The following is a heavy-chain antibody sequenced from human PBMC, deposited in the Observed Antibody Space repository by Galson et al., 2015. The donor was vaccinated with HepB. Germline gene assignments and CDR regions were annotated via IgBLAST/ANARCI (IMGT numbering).Heavy chain of an antibody. CDR1: GFTFSSYA. V-gene: IGHV3-30*04. Sequence: SLRLSCAASGFTFSSYAMHWVRQAPGKGLEWVAVISYDGSNKYYADSVKGRFTISRDNSKNTLYLQMNSLRAEDTAVYYCARGTYCSGGSCLSYRYYYYGMDVWGQGTTVTVSS. D-gene: IGHD2-15*01. CDR3: ARGTYCSGGSCLSYRYYYYGMDV. CDR2: ISYDGSNK. J-gene: IGHJ6*02.